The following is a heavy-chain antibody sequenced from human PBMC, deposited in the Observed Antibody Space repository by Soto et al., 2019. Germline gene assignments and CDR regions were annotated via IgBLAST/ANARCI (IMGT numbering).Heavy chain of an antibody. V-gene: IGHV4-30-4*01. D-gene: IGHD4-17*01. CDR1: GGSISSGDYY. CDR2: IYYSGST. Sequence: QVQLQESGPGLVKPSQTLSLTCTVSGGSISSGDYYWSWIRQPPGKGLEWIGYIYYSGSTYYNPSLTSRVTISVDTSQNQCSLKLSSVTAADTDVYYCARNGDYDYYYYGMDVWGQGTTVNVSS. CDR3: ARNGDYDYYYYGMDV. J-gene: IGHJ6*02.